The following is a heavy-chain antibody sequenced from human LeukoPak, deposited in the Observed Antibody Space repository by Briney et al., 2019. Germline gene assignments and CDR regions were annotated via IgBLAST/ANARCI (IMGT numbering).Heavy chain of an antibody. D-gene: IGHD3-3*01. CDR1: EFIFNSNV. CDR2: ISYDGSEK. CDR3: ARNSGVRDYADY. V-gene: IGHV3-30-3*01. Sequence: GGSLRLSCVASEFIFNSNVMHWVRQAPGKGLEWVSVISYDGSEKFYADSVQGRFTISRDNSKNTLYLQMNSLRSEDTAVYYCARNSGVRDYADYWGQGTLVTVSS. J-gene: IGHJ4*02.